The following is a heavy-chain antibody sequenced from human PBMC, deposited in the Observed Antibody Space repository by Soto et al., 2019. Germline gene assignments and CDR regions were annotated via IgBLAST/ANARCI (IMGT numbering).Heavy chain of an antibody. V-gene: IGHV4-39*01. Sequence: KPSETLSLTCTVSGGSISSSSYYWGWIRQPPGKGLEWIGSIYYSGSTYYNPSLKSRVTISVDTSKNQFSLKLSSVTAADTAVYYCARLGHALFDPWGQGTLVTVSS. CDR3: ARLGHALFDP. CDR2: IYYSGST. D-gene: IGHD3-16*01. CDR1: GGSISSSSYY. J-gene: IGHJ5*02.